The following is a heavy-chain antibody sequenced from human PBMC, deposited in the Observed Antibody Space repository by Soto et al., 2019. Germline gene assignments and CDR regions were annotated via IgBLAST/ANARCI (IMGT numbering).Heavy chain of an antibody. CDR1: GSTSGSYA. CDR3: ARDRLVPYGYGMDV. D-gene: IGHD2-2*01. Sequence: QMQLVESGGGVVQPGGSRRPPCAASGSTSGSYAIHGVRQPPGKGLGWWALIWFDGSKKYYVDSGKGRFAVSRDNSKNTLYLQMNSLRVEDTAVYYCARDRLVPYGYGMDVWGQGTTVTVSS. J-gene: IGHJ6*02. CDR2: IWFDGSKK. V-gene: IGHV3-33*01.